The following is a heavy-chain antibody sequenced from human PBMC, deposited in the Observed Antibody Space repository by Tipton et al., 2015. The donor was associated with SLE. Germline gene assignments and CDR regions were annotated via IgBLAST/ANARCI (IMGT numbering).Heavy chain of an antibody. J-gene: IGHJ3*02. D-gene: IGHD1-1*01. V-gene: IGHV4-30-2*01. CDR2: IFHSGIT. Sequence: TLSLTCAVSGASIGSGGYSWNWIRQPPGKGLQWIGYIFHSGITYYNPSLKSRVTISVDTSKNQFSLKLSSVTAADTAVYYCARAGSPGDAFDIWGQGTMVTVSS. CDR3: ARAGSPGDAFDI. CDR1: GASIGSGGYS.